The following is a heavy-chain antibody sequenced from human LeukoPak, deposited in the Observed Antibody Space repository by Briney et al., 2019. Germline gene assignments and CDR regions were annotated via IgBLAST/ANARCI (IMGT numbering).Heavy chain of an antibody. CDR1: GDSVSSHSAA. D-gene: IGHD4-23*01. J-gene: IGHJ4*02. CDR3: ARVVTDGGYFDY. V-gene: IGHV6-1*01. CDR2: TYYRSKWYN. Sequence: QTLSLTCAISGDSVSSHSAAWSWIRLSPSRGLEWLGRTYYRSKWYNDYLKSRITITPDTSRNQFSLQLDSVTPEDTAVYYCARVVTDGGYFDYWGQGTLVTVSS.